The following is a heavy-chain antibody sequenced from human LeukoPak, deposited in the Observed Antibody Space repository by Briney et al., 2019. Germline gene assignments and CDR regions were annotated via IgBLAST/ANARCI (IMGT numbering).Heavy chain of an antibody. Sequence: SETLSLTCYLYGGSFSGYYWSWIRQSPGKGLEWIGEINQIGNTNYIPSLKSRLTISIDTSNNQFSLNLTSVTAADTGVYYCARIRRPLRGYFDHWGQGTLVT. J-gene: IGHJ4*02. CDR1: GGSFSGYY. D-gene: IGHD3-16*01. CDR3: ARIRRPLRGYFDH. V-gene: IGHV4-34*01. CDR2: INQIGNT.